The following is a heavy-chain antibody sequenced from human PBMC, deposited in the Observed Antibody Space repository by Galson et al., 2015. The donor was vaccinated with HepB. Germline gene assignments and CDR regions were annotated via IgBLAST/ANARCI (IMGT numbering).Heavy chain of an antibody. CDR1: GFSLSTSGMC. D-gene: IGHD2-2*02. CDR2: IDWDDDK. V-gene: IGHV2-70*01. Sequence: PALVKPPQTLTLTCTFSGFSLSTSGMCVSWIRQPPGKALEWLALIDWDDDKYYSTSLKTRLTISKDTSKNQVVLTMTNMDPVDTATYYCARTQAGYCSSTSCYTGPYYYYYGMDVWGQGTTVTVSS. CDR3: ARTQAGYCSSTSCYTGPYYYYYGMDV. J-gene: IGHJ6*02.